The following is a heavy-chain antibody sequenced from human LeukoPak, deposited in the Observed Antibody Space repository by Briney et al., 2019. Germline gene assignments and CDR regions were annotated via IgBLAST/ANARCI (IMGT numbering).Heavy chain of an antibody. CDR1: GGSISSYY. D-gene: IGHD3-3*01. CDR3: ARGKEWFPHHFDN. J-gene: IGHJ4*02. Sequence: SETLSLTCTVSGGSISSYYWSWIRQPPGKGLEWIGYIYYSGSTNYNPSLKSRVTISVDTSKNQFSLKLSSVTAADTAVYYCARGKEWFPHHFDNWGQGTLVTVSS. CDR2: IYYSGST. V-gene: IGHV4-59*12.